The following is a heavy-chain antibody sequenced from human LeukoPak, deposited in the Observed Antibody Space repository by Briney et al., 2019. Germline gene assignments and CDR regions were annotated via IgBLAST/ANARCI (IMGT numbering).Heavy chain of an antibody. V-gene: IGHV1-24*01. Sequence: ASVKVSCKVSGYTLTELSTHWVRQAPGKGLEWMGGFDPEDGETIYAQKFQGRVTMTEDTSTDTAYMELSSLRSEDTAVYYCATAGDYFYPFDYWGQGTLVTVSS. J-gene: IGHJ4*02. CDR1: GYTLTELS. CDR3: ATAGDYFYPFDY. CDR2: FDPEDGET. D-gene: IGHD4-17*01.